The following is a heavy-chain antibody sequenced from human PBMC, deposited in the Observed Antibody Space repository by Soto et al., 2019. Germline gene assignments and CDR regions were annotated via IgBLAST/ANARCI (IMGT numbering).Heavy chain of an antibody. J-gene: IGHJ5*02. D-gene: IGHD6-13*01. CDR3: ARHRLTTIAAAGRNWFDP. CDR2: IYYSGST. V-gene: IGHV4-39*01. CDR1: GGSISSSSYY. Sequence: QLQLQESGPGLVKPSETLSLTCTVSGGSISSSSYYWGWIRQPPGKGLEWIGSIYYSGSTYDNPTLKSRVTIAVDTSKNQFSRKLSSVTAADTAVYYCARHRLTTIAAAGRNWFDPWGQGTLVTVSS.